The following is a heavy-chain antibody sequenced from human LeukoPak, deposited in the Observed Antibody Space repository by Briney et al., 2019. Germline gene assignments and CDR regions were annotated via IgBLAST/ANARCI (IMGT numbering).Heavy chain of an antibody. Sequence: GGSLRLSCAASGFTFSSYGMHWVRQAPGKGLEWVAVIWYDGSNKYYADSVKGRFTISRDNSKNTLYLQMNSMRAEDTAVYYCAKDLMYNWSTAFLFDYWGQGTLVTVSS. CDR2: IWYDGSNK. CDR1: GFTFSSYG. V-gene: IGHV3-33*06. D-gene: IGHD1-1*01. J-gene: IGHJ4*02. CDR3: AKDLMYNWSTAFLFDY.